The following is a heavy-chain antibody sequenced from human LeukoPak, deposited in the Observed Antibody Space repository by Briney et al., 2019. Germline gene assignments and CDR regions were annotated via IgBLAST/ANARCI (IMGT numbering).Heavy chain of an antibody. CDR3: ARAPYCSSTSCPSSRMWDFDY. CDR2: IWYDGSNK. D-gene: IGHD2-2*01. CDR1: GFTFSSYG. V-gene: IGHV3-33*01. J-gene: IGHJ4*02. Sequence: GRSLRLSCAASGFTFSSYGMHWVRQAPGKGLEWVAVIWYDGSNKYYADSVKGRFTISRDNAKNSLYLQMNSLRAEDTAVYYCARAPYCSSTSCPSSRMWDFDYWGQGTLVTVSS.